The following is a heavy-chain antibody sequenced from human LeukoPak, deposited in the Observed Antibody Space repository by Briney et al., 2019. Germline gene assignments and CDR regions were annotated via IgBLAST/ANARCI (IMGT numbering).Heavy chain of an antibody. Sequence: ASVKAPCKTSVYAFIDYVTNSGRQATGQGLEWMGWMDPNNGNTGYAQKLQGRVTMTRDTSTITAYMELSSLTSEVTAVYYCTRGPRESTTSDYWGQGTLVTVSS. D-gene: IGHD1-14*01. J-gene: IGHJ4*02. V-gene: IGHV1-8*02. CDR1: VYAFIDYV. CDR2: MDPNNGNT. CDR3: TRGPRESTTSDY.